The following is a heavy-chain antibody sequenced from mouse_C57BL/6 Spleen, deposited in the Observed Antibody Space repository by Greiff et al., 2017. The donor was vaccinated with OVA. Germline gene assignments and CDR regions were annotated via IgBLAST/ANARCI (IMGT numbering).Heavy chain of an antibody. D-gene: IGHD2-2*01. CDR1: GFSLTSYG. V-gene: IGHV2-6*01. CDR2: IWGVGST. CDR3: ARHYGYDGYAMDY. J-gene: IGHJ4*01. Sequence: QVQLQQSGPGLVAPSQSLSITRTVSGFSLTSYGVDWVRQSPGKGLEWLGVIWGVGSTNYNSALKSRLSISKDNSKSQVFLKMNSLQTDDTAMYYCARHYGYDGYAMDYWGQGTSVTVSS.